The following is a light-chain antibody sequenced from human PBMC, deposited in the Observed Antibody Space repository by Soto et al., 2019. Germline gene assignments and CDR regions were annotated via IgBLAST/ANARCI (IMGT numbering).Light chain of an antibody. Sequence: QSVLTQPPSVSAAPGQKVTISCSGISSNIGNNYVSWYQQVPGTAPKLMIYDVTKRPSGVSNRFSGSRSGSTASLTISGLQAEDEANYYCCSYAAYNKWMFGGGTKVTVL. CDR1: SSNIGNNY. J-gene: IGLJ3*02. CDR2: DVT. CDR3: CSYAAYNKWM. V-gene: IGLV1-51*01.